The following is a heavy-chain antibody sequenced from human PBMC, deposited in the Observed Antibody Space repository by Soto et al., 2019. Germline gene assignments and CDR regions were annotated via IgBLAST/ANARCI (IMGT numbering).Heavy chain of an antibody. CDR2: ISGRGDTI. CDR3: ARDADFRDYRRGYALSYHVMDV. CDR1: GFTFGAFE. V-gene: IGHV3-48*03. J-gene: IGHJ6*02. Sequence: EEQLVESGGGLVQPGGSLRLSCAASGFTFGAFEMNWVRQAPGKGLEWISYISGRGDTIYYADSVKGRFTISRDNARKAVSLQMNSLRAEDTGLYYCARDADFRDYRRGYALSYHVMDVWGQGTTVTVSS. D-gene: IGHD6-25*01.